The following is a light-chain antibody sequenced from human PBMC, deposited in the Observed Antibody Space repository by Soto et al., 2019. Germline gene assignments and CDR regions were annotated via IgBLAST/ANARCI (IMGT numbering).Light chain of an antibody. CDR3: QQYGSSPYT. Sequence: EIVLTQSPGTLSLSPGERATLSCRASQSLGSTYLAWYQHKPGQAPRLLIYGASTRATGIPDRFSGSGSGTDFTLTISRLEPEDFAVYYCQQYGSSPYTFGQGTKLEIK. J-gene: IGKJ2*01. CDR1: QSLGSTY. V-gene: IGKV3-20*01. CDR2: GAS.